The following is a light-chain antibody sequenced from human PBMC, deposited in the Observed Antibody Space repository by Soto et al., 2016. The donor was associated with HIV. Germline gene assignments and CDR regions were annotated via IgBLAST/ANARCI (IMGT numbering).Light chain of an antibody. Sequence: SYELTQPPSLSVAPRKTARITCGGNNVGSKSVQWYQQKPGQAPVMVVYDDADRPSGIPERFSGSNSGNTATLSISGAEAGDEADYYCQVWDASSDLVVFGGGTKLTVL. CDR1: NVGSKS. CDR2: DDA. V-gene: IGLV3-21*03. J-gene: IGLJ2*01. CDR3: QVWDASSDLVV.